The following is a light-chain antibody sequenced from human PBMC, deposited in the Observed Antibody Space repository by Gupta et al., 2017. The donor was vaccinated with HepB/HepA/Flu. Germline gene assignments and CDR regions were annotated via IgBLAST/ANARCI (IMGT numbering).Light chain of an antibody. J-gene: IGLJ2*01. V-gene: IGLV2-14*03. CDR3: SSYTNSSPVV. CDR1: SSDVGGHNY. Sequence: QSALTQPASVSGSPGQSITISCTGTSSDVGGHNYVSWYQQHPGKAPKLVIYDVSNRPSGVSNRFSGSKSGNTASLTISGLQAEDEADYYCSSYTNSSPVVFGGGTKLTVL. CDR2: DVS.